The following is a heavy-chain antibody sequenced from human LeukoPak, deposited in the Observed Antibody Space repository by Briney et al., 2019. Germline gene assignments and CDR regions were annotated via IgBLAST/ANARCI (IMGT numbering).Heavy chain of an antibody. D-gene: IGHD3-22*01. V-gene: IGHV4-39*01. Sequence: SETLSLTCTVSGGSISSSSYYWCWIRQPPGKGLEWIGSIYYSGSTYYNPSLKSRVTISVDTSKNQFSLKLSSVTAADTAVYYCARRFRLTMILDYFDYWGQGTLVTVSS. CDR2: IYYSGST. J-gene: IGHJ4*02. CDR3: ARRFRLTMILDYFDY. CDR1: GGSISSSSYY.